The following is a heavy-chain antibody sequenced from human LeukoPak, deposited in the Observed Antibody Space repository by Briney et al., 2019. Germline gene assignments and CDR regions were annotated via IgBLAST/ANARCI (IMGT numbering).Heavy chain of an antibody. CDR2: INTNTGNP. Sequence: ASVKVSCKASGYTFTSYAMNWVRQAPGQGLEWMGWINTNTGNPTYAQGFTGRFVLSLDTSVSTAYLQISSLKAEDTAVYYCARGTYYYDSSGYYLVSIDYWGQGTLVTVSS. CDR3: ARGTYYYDSSGYYLVSIDY. D-gene: IGHD3-22*01. J-gene: IGHJ4*02. V-gene: IGHV7-4-1*02. CDR1: GYTFTSYA.